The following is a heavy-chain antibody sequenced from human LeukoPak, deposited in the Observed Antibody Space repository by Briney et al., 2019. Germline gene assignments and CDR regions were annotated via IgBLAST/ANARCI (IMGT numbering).Heavy chain of an antibody. CDR1: GYTFTAYY. Sequence: VSVKVSCKASGYTFTAYYIHWVRQAPGQGLEWMGWINPNSGGTHYAQRFQGRVTMTGDTSITTAYMELSSLRSDDTAVFYCARESGYHFDYWGQGTLVTVSS. J-gene: IGHJ4*02. D-gene: IGHD5-18*01. CDR3: ARESGYHFDY. V-gene: IGHV1-2*02. CDR2: INPNSGGT.